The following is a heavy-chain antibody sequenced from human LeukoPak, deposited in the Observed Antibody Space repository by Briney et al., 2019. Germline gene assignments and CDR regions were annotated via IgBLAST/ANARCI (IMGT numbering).Heavy chain of an antibody. Sequence: ASVKVSCKASGYTFTSYGISWVRQAPGQGLEWKGWISAYNGNTNYAQKLQGRVTMTTDTSTSTAYMELRSLRSDDTAVYYCARIPITIFGVVTFEADYWGQGTLVTVSS. J-gene: IGHJ4*02. V-gene: IGHV1-18*01. CDR1: GYTFTSYG. CDR3: ARIPITIFGVVTFEADY. D-gene: IGHD3-3*01. CDR2: ISAYNGNT.